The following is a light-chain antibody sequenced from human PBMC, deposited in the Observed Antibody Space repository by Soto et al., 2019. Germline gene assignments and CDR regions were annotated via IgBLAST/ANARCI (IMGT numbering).Light chain of an antibody. J-gene: IGKJ1*01. Sequence: EIVLTQSPGTLSLSPGERATLSCRASQSVSSSWLAWYQQKPGQAPRLLFDGASSRATGIPDRFSGSGSGTVFTLTISRLEPEDAAVFYCQQYGSSPWTFGQGTKVEIK. CDR3: QQYGSSPWT. V-gene: IGKV3-20*01. CDR1: QSVSSSW. CDR2: GAS.